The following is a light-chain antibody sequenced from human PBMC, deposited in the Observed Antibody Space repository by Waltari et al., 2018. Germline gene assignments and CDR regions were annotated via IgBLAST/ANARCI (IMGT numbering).Light chain of an antibody. CDR2: GAS. CDR1: QCVGDN. J-gene: IGKJ2*01. CDR3: QHYNEWPQYT. Sequence: EIVLTQSPATLSVSPGGTATLSCRASQCVGDNLAWYQQKHGQAPRLLIYGASSRATDIPDRFSGSGSGTEFTLTISTLHSEDFAVYFCQHYNEWPQYTFAQGTKVEIK. V-gene: IGKV3-15*01.